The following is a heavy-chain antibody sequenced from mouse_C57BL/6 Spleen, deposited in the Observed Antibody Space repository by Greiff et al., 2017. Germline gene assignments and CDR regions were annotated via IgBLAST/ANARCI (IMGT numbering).Heavy chain of an antibody. D-gene: IGHD1-1*01. J-gene: IGHJ4*01. CDR1: GFSLTSYG. CDR2: IWRGGST. V-gene: IGHV2-5*01. Sequence: QVQLKESGPGLVQPSQSLSITCTVSGFSLTSYGVHWVRQSPGKGLEWLGVIWRGGSTDYNAAFMSRLSITKDNSKSQVFFKMNSLQADDTAIYYCATPAYYYGSRDAMDYWGQGTSVTVSS. CDR3: ATPAYYYGSRDAMDY.